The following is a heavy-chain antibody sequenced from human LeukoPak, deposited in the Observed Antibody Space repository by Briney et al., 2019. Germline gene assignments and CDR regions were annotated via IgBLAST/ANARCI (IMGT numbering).Heavy chain of an antibody. CDR3: AREEAVAATFDY. CDR1: GFAFSSYG. V-gene: IGHV3-33*01. D-gene: IGHD6-19*01. CDR2: IWYDGSNK. Sequence: PGGSLRLSCAASGFAFSSYGTHWVRQAPGKGLEWVAVIWYDGSNKYYADSVKGRFTISRDNSKNTLYLQMNSLRAEDTAVYYCAREEAVAATFDYWGQGTLVTVSS. J-gene: IGHJ4*02.